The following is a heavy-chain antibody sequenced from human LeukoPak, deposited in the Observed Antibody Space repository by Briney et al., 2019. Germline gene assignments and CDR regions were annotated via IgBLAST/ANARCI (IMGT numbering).Heavy chain of an antibody. J-gene: IGHJ4*02. CDR2: VYSDGST. D-gene: IGHD6-19*01. CDR1: GFSFSNSS. Sequence: SGGSLRLSCAASGFSFSNSSMNWVRQSPGKGLEWVSVVYSDGSTYYADSVKGRFTISRDFSKNTLYLQMNSLRVEDTAVYYCARLTVSGQLDYWGQGTLVTVSS. V-gene: IGHV3-66*01. CDR3: ARLTVSGQLDY.